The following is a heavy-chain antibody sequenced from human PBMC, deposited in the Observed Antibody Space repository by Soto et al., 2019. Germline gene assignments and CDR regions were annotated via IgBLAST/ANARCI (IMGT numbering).Heavy chain of an antibody. D-gene: IGHD1-7*01. CDR3: ARGGELQDAFDI. Sequence: GPSVKVSCKASGGTFSSYAISWVRQAPGQGLEWMGGIIPIFGTANYAQKFQGRVTITADESTSTAYMELSSLRSEDTAVYYCARGGELQDAFDIWGQGTMVTVSS. J-gene: IGHJ3*02. CDR2: IIPIFGTA. CDR1: GGTFSSYA. V-gene: IGHV1-69*13.